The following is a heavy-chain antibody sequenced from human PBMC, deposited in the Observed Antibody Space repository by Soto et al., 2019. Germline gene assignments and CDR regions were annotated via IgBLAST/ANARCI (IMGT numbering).Heavy chain of an antibody. J-gene: IGHJ4*02. Sequence: EVQLVESGGGLIQPGGSLRLSCAASGFTVSSRYLSWVRQAPGKGLEGVSIIYSGGKTYYADSVKGRFTISRDNSKNTLYLQMNSLRAEDTAVYYCAQSTGWPGFDFWGQGTLVIVSS. V-gene: IGHV3-53*01. CDR1: GFTVSSRY. CDR2: IYSGGKT. CDR3: AQSTGWPGFDF. D-gene: IGHD6-19*01.